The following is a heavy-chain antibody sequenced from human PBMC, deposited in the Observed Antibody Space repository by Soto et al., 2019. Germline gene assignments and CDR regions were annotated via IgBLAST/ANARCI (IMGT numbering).Heavy chain of an antibody. Sequence: ASVKVSWKASGYTFSTYDIDWGRLATGQGLEWMGSMNPNSGNTEYAQKFQGRVTITADESTSTAYMELSSLRSEDTAVYYCARAPNYYGSGSYSVDYWGQGTLVTVSS. V-gene: IGHV1-8*01. CDR1: GYTFSTYD. J-gene: IGHJ4*02. CDR2: MNPNSGNT. CDR3: ARAPNYYGSGSYSVDY. D-gene: IGHD3-10*01.